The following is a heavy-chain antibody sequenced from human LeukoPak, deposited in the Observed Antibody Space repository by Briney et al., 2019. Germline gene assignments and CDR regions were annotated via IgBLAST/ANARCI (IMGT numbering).Heavy chain of an antibody. D-gene: IGHD3-9*01. Sequence: PGGSLRLSCAASGFTFSSYGMHWVRQAPGKGLEWVAVIWYDGSNKYYADSVKGRFTISRDNSKNTLYLQMNSLRAEDTAVYYCAKHDSVEYDILTGYYDFDYWGQGTLVTVSS. CDR2: IWYDGSNK. V-gene: IGHV3-33*06. CDR1: GFTFSSYG. J-gene: IGHJ4*02. CDR3: AKHDSVEYDILTGYYDFDY.